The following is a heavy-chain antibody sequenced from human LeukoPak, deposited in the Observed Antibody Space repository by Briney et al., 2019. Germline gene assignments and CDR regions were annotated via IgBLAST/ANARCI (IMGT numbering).Heavy chain of an antibody. Sequence: ASVKVSCKASGYTFTDYYIHWVRQAPGQGLEWMGWINPNSGGTDYAQKFQGRVTMTRDTSISTAYMELSRVRADDTAVYYCARLNVVRGLYYSDYWGQGTLVTVSS. CDR2: INPNSGGT. CDR3: ARLNVVRGLYYSDY. D-gene: IGHD3-10*01. V-gene: IGHV1-2*02. J-gene: IGHJ4*02. CDR1: GYTFTDYY.